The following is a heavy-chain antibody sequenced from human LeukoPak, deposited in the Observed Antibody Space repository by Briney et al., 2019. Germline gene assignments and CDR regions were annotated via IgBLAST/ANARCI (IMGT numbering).Heavy chain of an antibody. CDR2: SNAGNDNT. CDR1: GYTFTNYA. J-gene: IGHJ5*02. D-gene: IGHD6-6*01. CDR3: ARSDPSMSWFDH. V-gene: IGHV1-3*02. Sequence: GASVKVSCKASGYTFTNYAMHWVRQAPGQRLEWMGWSNAGNDNTKYSQEFQGRVTITRDTSASTAYMELSSLRSEDMAVYYCARSDPSMSWFDHWGQGTLVTVSS.